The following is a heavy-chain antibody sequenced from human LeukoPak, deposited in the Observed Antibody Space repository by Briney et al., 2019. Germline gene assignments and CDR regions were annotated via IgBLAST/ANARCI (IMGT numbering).Heavy chain of an antibody. CDR1: GFTFSDYW. CDR3: AREERVGGAFQY. J-gene: IGHJ4*02. V-gene: IGHV3-74*01. Sequence: GGSLRLSCAASGFTFSDYWMHWVRQAPGKGLVWVSRINTDGSFTRYADSVQGRFTISRDTAKNTLFLQMNSLRAEDTAVYYCAREERVGGAFQYWGQGILVTVSS. D-gene: IGHD1-26*01. CDR2: INTDGSFT.